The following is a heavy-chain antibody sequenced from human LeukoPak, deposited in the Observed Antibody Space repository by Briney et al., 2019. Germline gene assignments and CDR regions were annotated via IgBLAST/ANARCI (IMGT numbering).Heavy chain of an antibody. CDR1: RFTFSSFH. CDR3: TKDLNQASWTFDC. J-gene: IGHJ4*02. D-gene: IGHD1-14*01. CDR2: IRYDGSKK. V-gene: IGHV3-30*02. Sequence: GVTVRLSCAASRFTFSSFHMRWLPQAPGKGLEGVTFIRYDGSKKYYVDSVRGGFTMDRDSCKNNLYLQMNSLRAEDSAVYYGTKDLNQASWTFDCWGQGTLVTVSS.